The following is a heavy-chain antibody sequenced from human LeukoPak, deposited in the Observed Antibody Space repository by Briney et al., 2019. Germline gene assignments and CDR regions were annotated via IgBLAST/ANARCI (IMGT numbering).Heavy chain of an antibody. D-gene: IGHD4-17*01. V-gene: IGHV4-39*01. CDR1: GGSISSSSYY. CDR3: ARSGHDYGDTELQY. CDR2: IYYSGST. J-gene: IGHJ4*02. Sequence: PSENLSLTCTVSGGSISSSSYYWGWIRQPPGKGLEWIGSIYYSGSTYYNPSLKSRVTISVDTSKNQFSLKLSSVTAADTAVYYCARSGHDYGDTELQYWGQGTLVTVSS.